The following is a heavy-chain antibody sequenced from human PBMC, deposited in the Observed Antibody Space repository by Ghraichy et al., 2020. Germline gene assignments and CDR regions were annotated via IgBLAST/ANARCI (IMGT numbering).Heavy chain of an antibody. CDR1: GFTFSSYA. CDR2: ITSNGGST. D-gene: IGHD6-13*01. CDR3: VKPGGSSWYL. Sequence: GESLNISCSASGFTFSSYAMHWVRQAPGKGLEYVSAITSNGGSTYYADSVKGRFIISRDNSKNMLYLQMSSLRAEDTAVYYCVKPGGSSWYLWGQGTLVTVSS. V-gene: IGHV3-64D*06. J-gene: IGHJ5*02.